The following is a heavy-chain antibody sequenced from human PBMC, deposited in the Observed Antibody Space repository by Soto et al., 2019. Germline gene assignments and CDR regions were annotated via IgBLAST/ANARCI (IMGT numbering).Heavy chain of an antibody. CDR1: GYTFTSYA. CDR3: ARGVAGPLHWFDP. V-gene: IGHV1-3*01. Sequence: QVQLVQSGAEVKKPGASVKVSCKASGYTFTSYAMHWVRQAPGQRLEWMGWINAGNGNTKYSQKFQGRVTITRETPASTAYMELSSLRSEDTAVYSCARGVAGPLHWFDPWGQGTLVTVSS. J-gene: IGHJ5*02. D-gene: IGHD6-19*01. CDR2: INAGNGNT.